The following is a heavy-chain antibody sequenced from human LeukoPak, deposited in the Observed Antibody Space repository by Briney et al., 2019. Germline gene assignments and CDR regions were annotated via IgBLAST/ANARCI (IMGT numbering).Heavy chain of an antibody. V-gene: IGHV4-59*13. D-gene: IGHD3-16*01. CDR2: IHYSGST. CDR3: ARGWAGHVFAY. CDR1: GGSISSYY. Sequence: SETLSLTCSVCGGSISSYYWIGIRRPPGKGRVGMGDIHYSGSTNYNPSLKSRVTISVDTSKNQFSLKLSSVTAADSAVYYWARGWAGHVFAYWGQGTLVTVSS. J-gene: IGHJ4*02.